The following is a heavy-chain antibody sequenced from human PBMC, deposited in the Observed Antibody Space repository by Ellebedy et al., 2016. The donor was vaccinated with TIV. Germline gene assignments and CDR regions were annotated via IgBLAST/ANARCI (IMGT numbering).Heavy chain of an antibody. CDR3: ARAGSSGWEAYFDL. CDR2: ISSTSSTI. V-gene: IGHV3-48*01. CDR1: GFTLSDYS. D-gene: IGHD6-19*01. J-gene: IGHJ2*01. Sequence: PGGSLRLSCAASGFTLSDYSMSWVRQAPGKGLEWVSYISSTSSTIYYADSVKGRFTVSRDNPKNSLFLQMNSLRTGDTAVYYCARAGSSGWEAYFDLWGRGTLVTVSS.